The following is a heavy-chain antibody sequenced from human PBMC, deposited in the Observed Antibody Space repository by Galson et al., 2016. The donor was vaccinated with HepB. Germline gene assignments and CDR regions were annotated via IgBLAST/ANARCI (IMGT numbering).Heavy chain of an antibody. CDR2: IFYDGSNK. V-gene: IGHV3-33*01. J-gene: IGHJ1*01. D-gene: IGHD2-2*01. CDR1: GFTFSNCA. CDR3: SRDPHRYALQL. Sequence: SLRLSCAASGFTFSNCAMHWVRQAPGKGLEWVAIIFYDGSNKNYADTVKGRFTISRDNSKNTLYLQWDSLRAEDTAVYYCSRDPHRYALQLWGQGTLVTVSS.